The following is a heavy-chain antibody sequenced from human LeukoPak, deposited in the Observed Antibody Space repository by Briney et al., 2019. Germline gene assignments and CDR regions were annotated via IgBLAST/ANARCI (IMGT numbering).Heavy chain of an antibody. J-gene: IGHJ1*01. V-gene: IGHV3-30*04. CDR2: ISYDGSNK. D-gene: IGHD3-22*01. Sequence: HPGGSLRLSCAASGFTFSSYAMHWVRQAPGKGLEWVAVISYDGSNKYYADTVKGRFTISRDNSKNTLYLQMNSLRAEDTAVYYCARGRYYYDSSGYLQHWGQGTLVTVSS. CDR1: GFTFSSYA. CDR3: ARGRYYYDSSGYLQH.